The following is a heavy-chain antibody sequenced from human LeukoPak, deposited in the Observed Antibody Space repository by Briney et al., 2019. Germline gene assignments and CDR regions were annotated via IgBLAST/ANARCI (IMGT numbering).Heavy chain of an antibody. J-gene: IGHJ4*02. V-gene: IGHV1-2*06. Sequence: ASVKVSCKASAYTFTAYHMHWVRQAPGQGLEWMGRINPNSGDTNYAQKFQGRVTMTRDTSISTAYMELSRLRSDDTAVYYCARDYCSSTSCLFDYWGQGTLVSVSS. CDR1: AYTFTAYH. CDR3: ARDYCSSTSCLFDY. D-gene: IGHD2-2*01. CDR2: INPNSGDT.